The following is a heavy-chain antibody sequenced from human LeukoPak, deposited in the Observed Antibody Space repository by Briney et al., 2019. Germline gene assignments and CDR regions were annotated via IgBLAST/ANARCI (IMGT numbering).Heavy chain of an antibody. CDR2: INHSGST. J-gene: IGHJ4*02. Sequence: SETLSLTCAVYGGSFSGYYWSWIRQPPGKGLEWIGEINHSGSTNYNPSLKSRVTISVDTSKNQFSLKLSSVTAADTAVYYCATTVIYDFWSGYYRLDPPRDWGQGTLVTVSS. V-gene: IGHV4-34*01. CDR1: GGSFSGYY. CDR3: ATTVIYDFWSGYYRLDPPRD. D-gene: IGHD3-3*01.